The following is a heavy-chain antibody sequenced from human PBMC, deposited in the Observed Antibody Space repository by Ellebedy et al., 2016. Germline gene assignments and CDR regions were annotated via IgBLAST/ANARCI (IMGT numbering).Heavy chain of an antibody. CDR2: ISFDGKIT. V-gene: IGHV3-33*08. D-gene: IGHD2-15*01. J-gene: IGHJ6*04. Sequence: GGSLRLSCAASGFTFRTYWMSWVRQAPGKGLEWLAVISFDGKITLYADSVKGRFTISRDNSRNSLYLQMRSLSADDTAVYYCANPGGMVVGESYIDVWGKGTTVVVSS. CDR1: GFTFRTYW. CDR3: ANPGGMVVGESYIDV.